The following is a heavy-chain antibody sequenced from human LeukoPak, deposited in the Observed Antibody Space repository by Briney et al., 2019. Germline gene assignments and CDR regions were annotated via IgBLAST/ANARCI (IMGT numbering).Heavy chain of an antibody. CDR3: AKGRGLRFYDWLLKKDAFDI. D-gene: IGHD3-3*01. J-gene: IGHJ3*02. Sequence: GGSLRLSCAASGFTFEDYGMHWVRQVPGKGLEWVSSISWHSNNIAYADSVKGRFNISRDNAKNSLSLQMNSLRPEDTALYYCAKGRGLRFYDWLLKKDAFDIWGQGTRVTVSP. V-gene: IGHV3-9*01. CDR1: GFTFEDYG. CDR2: ISWHSNNI.